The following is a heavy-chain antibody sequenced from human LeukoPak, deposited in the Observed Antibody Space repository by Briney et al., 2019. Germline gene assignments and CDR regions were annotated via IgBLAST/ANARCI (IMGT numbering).Heavy chain of an antibody. D-gene: IGHD1-1*01. J-gene: IGHJ4*02. V-gene: IGHV3-66*01. CDR3: ARAVRTWLDY. CDR1: GFTVSSNF. CDR2: IYSGGST. Sequence: PGGSLRLSCAASGFTVSSNFMSWVRQAPGKGLEWVSVIYSGGSTYYADSVKGRFTISRDNSKNTLYLQMNSLRAEDTAVYYCARAVRTWLDYWGQGTLVTVSS.